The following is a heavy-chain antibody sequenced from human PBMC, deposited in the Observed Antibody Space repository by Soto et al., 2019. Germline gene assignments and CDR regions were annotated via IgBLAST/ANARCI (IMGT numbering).Heavy chain of an antibody. CDR1: GFVFSDYG. V-gene: IGHV3-30*18. Sequence: KLVESGGGVVQPGRSLRLSCGASGFVFSDYGMHWVRQAPGKGLEWVALITNDGNNEFYRESVKGRFSISRGRSTNTVDLLMNSLRPEDTGVYYCAKEGPGGGRHFYYGMDVWGQGTTVTVSS. CDR2: ITNDGNNE. J-gene: IGHJ6*02. D-gene: IGHD1-26*01. CDR3: AKEGPGGGRHFYYGMDV.